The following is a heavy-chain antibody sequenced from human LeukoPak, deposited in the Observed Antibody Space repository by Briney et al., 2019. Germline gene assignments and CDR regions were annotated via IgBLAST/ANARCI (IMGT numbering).Heavy chain of an antibody. Sequence: PGRSLRLSCVASGFTFSSYGMHWVRQAPGKGLEWVSSISMTSDYTYYADSVKGRFTISRDNAKNSLYLQMSSLRGEDTAMYYCVRDSLGATGAFDLWGQGTMVIVSS. CDR3: VRDSLGATGAFDL. CDR1: GFTFSSYG. J-gene: IGHJ3*01. CDR2: ISMTSDYT. V-gene: IGHV3-21*01. D-gene: IGHD1-26*01.